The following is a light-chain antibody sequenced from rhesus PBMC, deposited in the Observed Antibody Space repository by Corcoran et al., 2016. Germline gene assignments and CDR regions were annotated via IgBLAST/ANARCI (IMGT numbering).Light chain of an antibody. V-gene: IGKV1-25*02. CDR1: PGLRHY. J-gene: IGKJ4*01. CDR2: AAS. Sequence: DIQMTQSPSSLSASVGDRVTITCRSSPGLRHYLAWYQQKPGETPKLWIYAASGLQSGIPSRFRGRGSGTEFTLTISSLQPEDFATYYLQQYNSLPLTFGGGAKVELK. CDR3: QQYNSLPLT.